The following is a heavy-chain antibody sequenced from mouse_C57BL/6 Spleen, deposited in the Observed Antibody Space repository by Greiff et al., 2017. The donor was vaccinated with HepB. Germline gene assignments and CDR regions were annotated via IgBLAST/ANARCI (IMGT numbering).Heavy chain of an antibody. D-gene: IGHD1-1*01. CDR1: GYTFTDYE. J-gene: IGHJ3*01. CDR2: IDPETGGT. V-gene: IGHV1-15*01. Sequence: QVQLKESGAELVRPGASVTLSCKASGYTFTDYEMHWVKQTPVHGLEWIGAIDPETGGTAYNQKFKGKAILTADKSSSTAYMELRSLTSEDSAVYYCTDPDYYGSSDGFAYWGQGTLVTVSA. CDR3: TDPDYYGSSDGFAY.